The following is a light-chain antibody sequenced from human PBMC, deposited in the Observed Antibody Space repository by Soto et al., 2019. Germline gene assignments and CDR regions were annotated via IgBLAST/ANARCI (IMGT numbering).Light chain of an antibody. J-gene: IGKJ5*01. CDR2: DAS. V-gene: IGKV3-11*01. CDR3: QQRSNWPPSSIT. CDR1: QSVSSY. Sequence: EIVLTQSPATLSLSPGERATLSCRASQSVSSYLAWYQQKPGQAPRLLIYDASNMATGIPARFSGSGSGTDFTLTISSLEPEDFAVYYCQQRSNWPPSSITFGQGTRLEIK.